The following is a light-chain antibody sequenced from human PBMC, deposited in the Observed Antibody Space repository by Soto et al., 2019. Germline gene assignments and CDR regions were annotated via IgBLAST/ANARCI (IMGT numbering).Light chain of an antibody. CDR2: VAS. Sequence: DIQMTQSPSSLSASVGDRVTITCRASQGISNYLAWYQQQPGKVPKLLIYVASTLQSGLPSRFSGSGSGTDFTLTISSLQPEDVATYYCQKYNSAPWTFGQGTKVETK. J-gene: IGKJ1*01. CDR3: QKYNSAPWT. V-gene: IGKV1-27*01. CDR1: QGISNY.